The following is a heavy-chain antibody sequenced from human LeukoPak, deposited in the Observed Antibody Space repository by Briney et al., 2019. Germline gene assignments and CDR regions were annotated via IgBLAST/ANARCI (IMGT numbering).Heavy chain of an antibody. CDR3: AKGGEHYGMDV. CDR1: GFTFRTYS. J-gene: IGHJ6*02. V-gene: IGHV3-64D*06. CDR2: ITTDGGRT. Sequence: PGGSLRLSCSASGFTFRTYSMHWVRQAPGKGLEYVSAITTDGGRTFYADSVKDRFTISRDNSKYTLYLQMSSLRTEDTAVYYCAKGGEHYGMDVWGQGTTVTVSS.